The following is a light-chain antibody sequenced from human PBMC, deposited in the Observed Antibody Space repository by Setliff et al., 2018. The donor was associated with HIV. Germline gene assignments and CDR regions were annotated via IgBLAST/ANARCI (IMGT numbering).Light chain of an antibody. J-gene: IGLJ1*01. CDR3: SSYTSSNTCV. CDR2: DVG. Sequence: QSVLTQPASMSGSPGQSITISCTGSSSDVGGYNYVSWYQQHPGKAPKLMIYDVGKRPSGVSNRFSGPKSGNTASLTISGLQAEDEADYYCSSYTSSNTCVFGVGTRSPS. CDR1: SSDVGGYNY. V-gene: IGLV2-14*01.